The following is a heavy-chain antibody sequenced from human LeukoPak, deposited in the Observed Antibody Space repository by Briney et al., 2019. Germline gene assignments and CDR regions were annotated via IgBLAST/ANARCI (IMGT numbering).Heavy chain of an antibody. J-gene: IGHJ4*02. D-gene: IGHD4-23*01. Sequence: GASVKVSCKASGYTFTGYYMHWVRQAPGQGLEWMGWINPNSGGTNYAQKFQGRVTMTRDTSISTAYMELSRLRSDDTAVYYCARGAYGGKGGANDYWGQGTLVTDSS. CDR1: GYTFTGYY. CDR2: INPNSGGT. CDR3: ARGAYGGKGGANDY. V-gene: IGHV1-2*02.